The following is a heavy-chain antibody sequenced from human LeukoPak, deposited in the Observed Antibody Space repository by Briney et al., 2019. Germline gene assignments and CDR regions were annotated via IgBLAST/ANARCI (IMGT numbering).Heavy chain of an antibody. CDR2: INAGNGNT. Sequence: GASVKVSCKASGGTFSSYAMHWVRQAPGQRLEWMGWINAGNGNTKYSQKFQGRVTITRDTSARTAYMELSSLRSEDTAVYYCARVGPWEYQLLENWFDPWGQGTLVTVSS. D-gene: IGHD2-2*01. J-gene: IGHJ5*02. V-gene: IGHV1-3*01. CDR3: ARVGPWEYQLLENWFDP. CDR1: GGTFSSYA.